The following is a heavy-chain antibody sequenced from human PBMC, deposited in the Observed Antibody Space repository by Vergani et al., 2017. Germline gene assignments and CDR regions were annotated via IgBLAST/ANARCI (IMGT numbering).Heavy chain of an antibody. CDR1: GFTFSSYW. Sequence: EVQLVESGGGLVQPGGSLRLSCAASGFTFSSYWMSWVRQAPGKGLEWVANIKQDGSEKYYVDSVKGRFTISRDNAKNSLYLLMNSLRAEDTAVYYCARAPKLWFGEYYFDYWGQGTLVTVSS. CDR3: ARAPKLWFGEYYFDY. J-gene: IGHJ4*02. D-gene: IGHD3-10*01. V-gene: IGHV3-7*04. CDR2: IKQDGSEK.